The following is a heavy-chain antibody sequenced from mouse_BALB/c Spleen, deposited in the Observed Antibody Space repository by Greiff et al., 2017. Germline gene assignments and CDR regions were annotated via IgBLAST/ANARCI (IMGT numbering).Heavy chain of an antibody. Sequence: VQLKQSGAELVKPGASVKLSCTASGFNIKDTYMHWVKQGPEQGLEWIGRIDPANGNTKYDPKFQGKATITADTSSNTAYLQLSSLTSEDTAVYYGARDIYDGYYDYFDYWGQGTTLTVSS. D-gene: IGHD2-3*01. CDR3: ARDIYDGYYDYFDY. J-gene: IGHJ2*01. CDR2: IDPANGNT. CDR1: GFNIKDTY. V-gene: IGHV14-3*02.